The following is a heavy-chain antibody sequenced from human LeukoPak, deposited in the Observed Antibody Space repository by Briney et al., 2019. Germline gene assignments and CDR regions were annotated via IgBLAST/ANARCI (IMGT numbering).Heavy chain of an antibody. J-gene: IGHJ4*02. Sequence: GSLRLSCAASGFTYSSCAMSWVRQAPGRGLECVANIKPDGSAKYYVDSVKGRFTITRDNAKNSLYLQMSSLRAEDTAVYYCARTRGSSRAYFDYWGQGTLVTVSS. D-gene: IGHD6-13*01. CDR1: GFTYSSCA. V-gene: IGHV3-7*01. CDR3: ARTRGSSRAYFDY. CDR2: IKPDGSAK.